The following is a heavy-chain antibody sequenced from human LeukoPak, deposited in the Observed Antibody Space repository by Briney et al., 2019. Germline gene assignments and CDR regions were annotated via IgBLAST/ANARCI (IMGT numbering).Heavy chain of an antibody. CDR3: AKHNAYDNSGYSYHFDS. CDR1: GFTFSSYA. J-gene: IGHJ4*02. CDR2: INDRGDHT. D-gene: IGHD3-22*01. Sequence: GGSLRLSCAASGFTFSSYAMTWVRQAPGKGLEWVSAINDRGDHTYYTDSVEGRFTISRDHSKSTLYLQMNSLRAEDTAVYYCAKHNAYDNSGYSYHFDSWGQGTLVTVSS. V-gene: IGHV3-23*01.